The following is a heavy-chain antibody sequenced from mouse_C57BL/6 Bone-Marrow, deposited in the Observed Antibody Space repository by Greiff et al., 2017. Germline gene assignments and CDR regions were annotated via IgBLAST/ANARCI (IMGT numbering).Heavy chain of an antibody. CDR3: ARSQYWYFDV. D-gene: IGHD1-1*02. J-gene: IGHJ3*01. CDR1: GYAFTNYL. CDR2: INPGSGGT. Sequence: VQLQQSGAELVRPGTSVKVSCKASGYAFTNYLIEWVKQRPGQGLEWIGVINPGSGGTNYNEKFKGKATLTADKSSSTAYMQLSSLTSEDSAVYFCARSQYWYFDVWGQGTLVTVSA. V-gene: IGHV1-54*01.